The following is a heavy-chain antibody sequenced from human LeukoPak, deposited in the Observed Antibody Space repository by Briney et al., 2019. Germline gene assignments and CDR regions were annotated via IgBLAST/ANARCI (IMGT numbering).Heavy chain of an antibody. D-gene: IGHD1-7*01. V-gene: IGHV1-69*13. CDR1: GRTFSSYA. CDR3: ARGETGTTHQMGFDP. J-gene: IGHJ5*02. Sequence: GASVKVSCKASGRTFSSYAISWVRQAPGQGLEWMGGIVPIFGTANYAQKFQGRVTITADESTSTAYMELSSLSSEDTAVYYCARGETGTTHQMGFDPWGQGTLVTVSS. CDR2: IVPIFGTA.